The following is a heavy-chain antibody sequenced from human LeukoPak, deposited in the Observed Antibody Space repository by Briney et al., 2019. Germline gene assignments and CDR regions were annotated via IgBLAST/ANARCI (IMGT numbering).Heavy chain of an antibody. V-gene: IGHV1-3*01. Sequence: ASVKVSCKASGYIFTNYAIHWVRQAPGQRLEWMGWINAGNGNTKYSQKFQGRVTITRDTSASTAYMELSSLRSEDTAVYYCARAPDSAWFDPWGQGTLVTVSS. J-gene: IGHJ5*02. D-gene: IGHD2-15*01. CDR2: INAGNGNT. CDR1: GYIFTNYA. CDR3: ARAPDSAWFDP.